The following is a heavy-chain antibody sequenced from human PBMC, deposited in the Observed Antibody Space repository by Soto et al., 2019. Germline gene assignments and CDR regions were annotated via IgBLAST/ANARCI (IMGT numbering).Heavy chain of an antibody. CDR2: RYSGGST. Sequence: EVQLVESGGGLVQPGGSLRLSCAASGFTVSSNYMSWVRQAPGKGLEWVSVRYSGGSTYYAASVKGRCAISRYNSKNTLYRQMISLRAEETAVYYCAREAVTTQHAFDIWGQGTMVTVSS. V-gene: IGHV3-53*04. CDR1: GFTVSSNY. D-gene: IGHD4-17*01. CDR3: AREAVTTQHAFDI. J-gene: IGHJ3*02.